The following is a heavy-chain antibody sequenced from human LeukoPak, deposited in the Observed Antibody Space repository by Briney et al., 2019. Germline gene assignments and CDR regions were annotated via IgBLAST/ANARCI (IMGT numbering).Heavy chain of an antibody. V-gene: IGHV1-69*04. CDR2: IIPILGIA. Sequence: SVKVSCKASGGTFSSYAISWVRQAPGQGLEWMGRIIPILGIANYAQKFQGRVKITADKSTSTAYLELSSLRSEDTAVYYCARGYYGSGSAGSVIGAFDIWGKGTTVTVSS. J-gene: IGHJ6*04. CDR3: ARGYYGSGSAGSVIGAFDI. D-gene: IGHD3-10*01. CDR1: GGTFSSYA.